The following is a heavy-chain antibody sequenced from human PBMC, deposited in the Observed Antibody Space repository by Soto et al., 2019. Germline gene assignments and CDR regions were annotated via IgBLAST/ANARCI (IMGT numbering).Heavy chain of an antibody. D-gene: IGHD6-6*01. CDR1: GFTFSSYW. J-gene: IGHJ5*02. V-gene: IGHV3-74*01. CDR2: INSDGSST. CDR3: ARGRRRTALVNWFDP. Sequence: EVQLVEPGGGLVQPGGSLRLSCAASGFTFSSYWMHWVRQAPGKGLVWVSRINSDGSSTSYADSVKGRFTISRDNAKNTLYLQMNSLRAEDTAVYYCARGRRRTALVNWFDPWGQGTLVTVSS.